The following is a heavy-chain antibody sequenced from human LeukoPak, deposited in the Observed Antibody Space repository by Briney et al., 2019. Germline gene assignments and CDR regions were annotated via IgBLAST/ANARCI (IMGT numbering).Heavy chain of an antibody. Sequence: PSETLSLTCTVSGVSISSNYWSWIRQPPGKGLECIGYIYYTGSTNYNPSLKSRVTISVDMSKNQFSLKLRSVTAADTAVYYCARGRYSSNWSGDYFDYWGQGTLVTVSS. CDR3: ARGRYSSNWSGDYFDY. CDR1: GVSISSNY. CDR2: IYYTGST. D-gene: IGHD6-13*01. V-gene: IGHV4-59*13. J-gene: IGHJ4*02.